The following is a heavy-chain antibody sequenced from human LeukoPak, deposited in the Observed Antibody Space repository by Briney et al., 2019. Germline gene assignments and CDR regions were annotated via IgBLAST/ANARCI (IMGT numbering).Heavy chain of an antibody. Sequence: GASVKVSCKASGYTFTGYYMHWVRQAPGQGLEWMGRINPNSGGTNYAQKFRGRVTMTRDTSISTAYMELSRLRSDDTAVYYCARDMVRGVIWFDPWGQGTLVTVSS. V-gene: IGHV1-2*06. CDR3: ARDMVRGVIWFDP. D-gene: IGHD3-10*01. CDR2: INPNSGGT. J-gene: IGHJ5*02. CDR1: GYTFTGYY.